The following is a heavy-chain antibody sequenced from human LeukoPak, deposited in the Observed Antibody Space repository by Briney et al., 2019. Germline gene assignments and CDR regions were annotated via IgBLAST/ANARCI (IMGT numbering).Heavy chain of an antibody. D-gene: IGHD2-15*01. CDR2: IYPADSDI. V-gene: IGHV5-51*01. J-gene: IGHJ5*02. CDR1: GYSINNYR. Sequence: GGSLKISCKGSGYSINNYRIGWVRQMPGKGLEWMGIIYPADSDIRYSPSFQGQVTISADKSISTAYLQWSSLKASDTAMYYCARQEYCSGGSCYTWFDPWGQGTLVTVSS. CDR3: ARQEYCSGGSCYTWFDP.